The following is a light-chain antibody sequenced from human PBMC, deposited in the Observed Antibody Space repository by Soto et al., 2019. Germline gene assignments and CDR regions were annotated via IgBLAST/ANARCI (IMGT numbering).Light chain of an antibody. CDR3: QQYNNWPPT. CDR2: GAS. Sequence: EIVLTQSPGTLSLSPGERATLSCRASERLSSVYLAWYQQKPGQAPRLLIYGASSRAIGIPDRFSGSGSGTEFTLTISSLQSEDFAVYYCQQYNNWPPTFGPGT. J-gene: IGKJ3*01. V-gene: IGKV3D-15*01. CDR1: ERLSSVY.